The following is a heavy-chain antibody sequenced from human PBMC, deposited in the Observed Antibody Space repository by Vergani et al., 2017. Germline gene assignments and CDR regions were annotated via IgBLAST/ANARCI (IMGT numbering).Heavy chain of an antibody. Sequence: QVQLVESGGGVVQPGTSLRLSCVVSGFALNRHAMYWVRQAPGKGLEWIGSIHYSENTNYNPSLKTRVTISVDTSKNQFSLTLTSVTAADTAVYYCASDTHSGQRADRWGQGILVTVTS. D-gene: IGHD6-19*01. CDR3: ASDTHSGQRADR. CDR1: GFALNRHA. CDR2: IHYSENT. J-gene: IGHJ5*02. V-gene: IGHV4-59*11.